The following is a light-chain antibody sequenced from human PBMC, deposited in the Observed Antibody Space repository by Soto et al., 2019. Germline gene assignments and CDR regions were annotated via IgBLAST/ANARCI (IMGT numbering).Light chain of an antibody. Sequence: EIVLTQSPGTLSLSPGERATLSCRDSQSVGSNKLAWYQQKRGQAPRFLMYDASTRATGIPDRFSGSGSGTDFTLTISRLEPEDFAVYYCQHYGSTPLTFGGGTKVEIK. CDR2: DAS. J-gene: IGKJ4*01. CDR1: QSVGSNK. V-gene: IGKV3-20*01. CDR3: QHYGSTPLT.